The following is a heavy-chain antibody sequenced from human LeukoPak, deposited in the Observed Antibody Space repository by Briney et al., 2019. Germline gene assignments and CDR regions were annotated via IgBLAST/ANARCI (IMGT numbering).Heavy chain of an antibody. D-gene: IGHD1-7*01. Sequence: GGSLRLSCAASGFTFSSYSMNWVRQAPGKGLEWVSSISGSSSYIYYADSVKGRFTISRDNAKNSLYLQMNSLRVEDTAVYYCARAHNWKYGTFDYWGQGTLVTVSS. CDR2: ISGSSSYI. CDR3: ARAHNWKYGTFDY. V-gene: IGHV3-21*01. CDR1: GFTFSSYS. J-gene: IGHJ4*02.